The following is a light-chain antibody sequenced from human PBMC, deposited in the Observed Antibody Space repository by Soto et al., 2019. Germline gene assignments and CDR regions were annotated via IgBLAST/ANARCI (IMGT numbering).Light chain of an antibody. CDR2: RDR. J-gene: IGLJ3*02. CDR1: NVGSKN. Sequence: SSELTQPLSVSVALGQTARITCAGNNVGSKNVYWYQQKPGQAPVLVIYRDRNRPSGIPERLSGSNSGNTATLTISGAQAGDEADYYCQVWDSTTVVFGGGTQLTVL. CDR3: QVWDSTTVV. V-gene: IGLV3-9*01.